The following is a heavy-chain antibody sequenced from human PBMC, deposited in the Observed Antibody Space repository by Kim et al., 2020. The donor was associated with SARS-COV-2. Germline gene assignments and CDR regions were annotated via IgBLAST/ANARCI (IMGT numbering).Heavy chain of an antibody. CDR1: GFTASNYW. Sequence: GGSLRLSCAVSGFTASNYWMSWVRQAPGKGLEWVAIIKTHGTEPYYVDSVRGRFTISRDNARSSLLLQMHSLRAADTAMYDCASLDTAPQVSWG. D-gene: IGHD2-15*01. V-gene: IGHV3-7*01. CDR2: IKTHGTEP. CDR3: ASLDTAPQVS. J-gene: IGHJ1*01.